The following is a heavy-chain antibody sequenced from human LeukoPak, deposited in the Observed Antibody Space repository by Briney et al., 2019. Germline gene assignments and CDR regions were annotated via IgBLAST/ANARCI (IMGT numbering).Heavy chain of an antibody. J-gene: IGHJ4*02. V-gene: IGHV1-2*02. Sequence: ASVKVSCKASGYTFTGYYMHWVRQAPGQGLEWMGWINPNSGGTNYAQKFQGRVTMTRDTYISTAYMDLSRLRSDDTAVYYCARGPSHYYGSGSYYSYWGQGTLVTVSS. CDR1: GYTFTGYY. CDR3: ARGPSHYYGSGSYYSY. D-gene: IGHD3-10*01. CDR2: INPNSGGT.